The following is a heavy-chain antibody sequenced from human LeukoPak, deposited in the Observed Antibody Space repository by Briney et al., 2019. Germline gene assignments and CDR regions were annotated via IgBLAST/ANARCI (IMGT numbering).Heavy chain of an antibody. CDR1: GGSIWSYY. J-gene: IGHJ4*02. Sequence: PSETLSLTCTVSGGSIWSYYWSWIRQPPGKGLEWIGYIYYSGSTNYNPSLKSRVSISVDTSKNQFSLKLSSVTAADTAVYYCARTGSTVTMLYPFDHWGQGTLVTVSS. V-gene: IGHV4-59*01. D-gene: IGHD4-17*01. CDR2: IYYSGST. CDR3: ARTGSTVTMLYPFDH.